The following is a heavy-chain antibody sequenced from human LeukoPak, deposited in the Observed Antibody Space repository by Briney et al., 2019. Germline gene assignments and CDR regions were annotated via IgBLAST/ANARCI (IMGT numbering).Heavy chain of an antibody. CDR1: GGSVSSASYY. J-gene: IGHJ4*02. V-gene: IGHV4-61*02. CDR2: FYTSGST. CDR3: ARGTSYDSSAYYFDY. D-gene: IGHD3-22*01. Sequence: SQTLSLTCTVSGGSVSSASYYWTWIRQPAGKGLEWIGRFYTSGSTNYNPSLKSRVTISVDTSKNQLYLKLTSVTAADTAVYYCARGTSYDSSAYYFDYWGQGTLVTVSS.